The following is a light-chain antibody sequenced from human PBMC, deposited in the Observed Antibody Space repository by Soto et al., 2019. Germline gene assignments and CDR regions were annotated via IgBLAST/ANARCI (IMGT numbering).Light chain of an antibody. CDR3: TSYASGSAYV. Sequence: QSALTQPPSVSGSPGQSVAISCTGTSSDVGGYNRVSWYQQAPDKAPKLLIYDVSNRPSGGSTRFSGSKSGNTASLTISGLQAEDEADYYCTSYASGSAYVFGPGTKLTVL. V-gene: IGLV2-18*02. CDR1: SSDVGGYNR. CDR2: DVS. J-gene: IGLJ1*01.